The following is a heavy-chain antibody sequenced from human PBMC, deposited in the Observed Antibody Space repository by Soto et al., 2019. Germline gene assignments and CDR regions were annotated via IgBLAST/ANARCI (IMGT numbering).Heavy chain of an antibody. J-gene: IGHJ5*02. CDR3: ARSTRATIFGVVTSWFDP. D-gene: IGHD3-3*01. Sequence: GSLRLSCAASGFTFSNYPMSWVRQAPGKGLEWISVIYSGGSTYYADSVKGRFTISRDNSKNTLYLQMNSLRAEDTAVYYCARSTRATIFGVVTSWFDPWGQGTLVTVSS. CDR2: IYSGGST. CDR1: GFTFSNYP. V-gene: IGHV3-53*01.